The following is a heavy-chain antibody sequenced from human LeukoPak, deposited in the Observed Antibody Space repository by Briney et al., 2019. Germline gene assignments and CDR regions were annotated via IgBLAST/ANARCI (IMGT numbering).Heavy chain of an antibody. V-gene: IGHV4-30-4*01. CDR3: ARENNDYGGKKAFDY. D-gene: IGHD4-23*01. CDR2: IHYSGNT. J-gene: IGHJ4*02. Sequence: SETLSLTCAVSGGSSRSGDYFWSWIRLPSGKGLEWIGHIHYSGNTYYNPSLKSRVSISVDTSKNQFSPKLSSVTAADTAVYYCARENNDYGGKKAFDYWGQGTLVTVSS. CDR1: GGSSRSGDYF.